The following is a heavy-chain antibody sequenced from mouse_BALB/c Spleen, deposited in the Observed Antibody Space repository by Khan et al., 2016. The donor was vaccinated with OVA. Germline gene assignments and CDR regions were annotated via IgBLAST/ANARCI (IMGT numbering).Heavy chain of an antibody. CDR1: GFTFSNYA. CDR2: ISSGGST. Sequence: EVELVESGGGLVKPGGSLKVSCAASGFTFSNYAMSWVRQTLEKRLEWVASISSGGSTYYPDSAKGRFTISRDNARNILYLQMSSLRSEDTAMYYCARDYWFVYWGQGTLVTVSA. J-gene: IGHJ3*01. V-gene: IGHV5-6-5*01. CDR3: ARDYWFVY.